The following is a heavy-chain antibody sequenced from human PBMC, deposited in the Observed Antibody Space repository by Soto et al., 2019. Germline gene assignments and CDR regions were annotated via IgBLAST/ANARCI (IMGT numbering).Heavy chain of an antibody. J-gene: IGHJ4*02. CDR1: GGSISSGCYS. CDR3: ARAMTTVTTIDY. D-gene: IGHD4-4*01. CDR2: IYHSGST. Sequence: SETLSLTCAVSGGSISSGCYSWSWIRQPPGKGLEWIGYIYHSGSTYYNPSLKSRVTISVDRSKNQFSLKLSSVTAADTAVYYCARAMTTVTTIDYWGRGTRVTVSS. V-gene: IGHV4-30-2*01.